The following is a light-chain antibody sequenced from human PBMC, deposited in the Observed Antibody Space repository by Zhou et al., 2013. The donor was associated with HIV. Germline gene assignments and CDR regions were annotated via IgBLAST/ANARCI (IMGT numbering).Light chain of an antibody. J-gene: IGKJ4*01. CDR3: QQYDNLLPLT. CDR1: QGISNS. CDR2: DAS. Sequence: DIQMTQSPSSLSASVGDRVTITCRASQGISNSLAWYQQKPGKAPKLLIYDASNLETGVPSRFSGSGSGTDFTFTISSLQPEDIATYYCQQYDNLLPLTFGGGTEGGDQT. V-gene: IGKV1-33*01.